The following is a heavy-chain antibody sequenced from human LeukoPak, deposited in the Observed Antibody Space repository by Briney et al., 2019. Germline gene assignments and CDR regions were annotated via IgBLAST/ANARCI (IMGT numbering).Heavy chain of an antibody. V-gene: IGHV4-59*01. CDR3: ARGQRSYFRAVDD. J-gene: IGHJ4*02. CDR2: IHYSGST. D-gene: IGHD1-26*01. Sequence: PSETLSLTCTVYGASISSYYWSWIRQPPGKGLEWIGYIHYSGSTNYNPSLKSRVTISLDTPKNQFSLKLTSVTAADTAVYYCARGQRSYFRAVDDWCLGSMVTVSS. CDR1: GASISSYY.